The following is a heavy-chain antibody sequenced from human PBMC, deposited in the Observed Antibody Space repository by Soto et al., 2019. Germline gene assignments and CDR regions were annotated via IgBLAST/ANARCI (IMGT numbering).Heavy chain of an antibody. CDR2: IIPIFGTA. J-gene: IGHJ6*02. CDR3: ARGQSGFWSGYYFPPPYYYYYYGMDV. CDR1: GGTFSSYA. V-gene: IGHV1-69*13. Sequence: SVKVSCKASGGTFSSYAISWVRQAPGQGLEWMGGIIPIFGTANYAQKFQGRVTITADESTSTAYMELSSLRSEDTAVYYCARGQSGFWSGYYFPPPYYYYYYGMDVWGQGTTVTVSS. D-gene: IGHD3-3*01.